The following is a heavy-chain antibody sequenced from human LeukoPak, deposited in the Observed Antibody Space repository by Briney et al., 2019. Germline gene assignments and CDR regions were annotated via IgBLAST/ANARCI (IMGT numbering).Heavy chain of an antibody. V-gene: IGHV4-59*01. Sequence: ASETLSLTCTVSGGSISNYFWNWIRQPPGKGLEWIGYIYYTGSTNYNPSLKSRVTMSVDTSKNQFSLNLESVTPEDTAVYYCARNLLPEQLVLNFWGQGTLVTVSS. J-gene: IGHJ4*02. CDR1: GGSISNYF. D-gene: IGHD6-13*01. CDR2: IYYTGST. CDR3: ARNLLPEQLVLNF.